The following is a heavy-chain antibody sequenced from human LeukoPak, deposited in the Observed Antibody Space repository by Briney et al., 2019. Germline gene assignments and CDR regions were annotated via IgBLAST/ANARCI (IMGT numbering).Heavy chain of an antibody. CDR2: IVVGSGNT. D-gene: IGHD6-19*01. CDR1: GFTFTSSA. CDR3: AARVDIAVAED. J-gene: IGHJ4*02. Sequence: SVKVSCKASGFTFTSSAVQWVRQARGQRLEWIGWIVVGSGNTNYAQKFQERVTITRDMSTSTAYMELSSLRSEDTTVYYCAARVDIAVAEDWGQGTLVTVSS. V-gene: IGHV1-58*01.